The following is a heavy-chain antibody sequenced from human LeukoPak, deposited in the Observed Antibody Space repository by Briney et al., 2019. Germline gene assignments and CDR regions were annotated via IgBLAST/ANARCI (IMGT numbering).Heavy chain of an antibody. CDR1: GGSISSYY. CDR2: IYYSGST. Sequence: SETLSLTCTVSGGSISSYYWSWIRQPPGKGLEWIGYIYYSGSTNYNPSLKSRVIISVDTSKNQFSLKLSSVTAADTAVYYCAREGYYDSSGYYADWYFDLWGRGTLVTVSS. V-gene: IGHV4-59*01. D-gene: IGHD3-22*01. CDR3: AREGYYDSSGYYADWYFDL. J-gene: IGHJ2*01.